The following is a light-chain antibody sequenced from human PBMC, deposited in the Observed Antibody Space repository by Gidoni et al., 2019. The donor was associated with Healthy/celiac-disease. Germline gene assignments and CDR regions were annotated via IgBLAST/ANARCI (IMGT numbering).Light chain of an antibody. CDR1: QSISSY. V-gene: IGKV1-39*01. CDR2: AAS. CDR3: QQSYSPEGLT. J-gene: IGKJ4*01. Sequence: DIQMTQSPSSLSASVGDRVTITCRASQSISSYLNWYQQKPGKAPKLLIYAASSLQSGVPSRFRGSVSGTDFTLTISSLQPEDFATYYCQQSYSPEGLTFXGXTKVEIK.